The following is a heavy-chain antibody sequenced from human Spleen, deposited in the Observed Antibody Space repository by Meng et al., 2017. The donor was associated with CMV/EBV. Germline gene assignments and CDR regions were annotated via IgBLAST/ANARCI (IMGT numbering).Heavy chain of an antibody. J-gene: IGHJ6*02. Sequence: GESLKISCAASGFTFSGYWMHWVRQVPGKGLVWVSHINGDGGVTTYADSVKGRFTISRDNSKNTLYLQMNSLRAGDTAVYYCARDRNGLDVWGHGTTVTVSS. CDR2: INGDGGVT. CDR3: ARDRNGLDV. CDR1: GFTFSGYW. V-gene: IGHV3-74*01.